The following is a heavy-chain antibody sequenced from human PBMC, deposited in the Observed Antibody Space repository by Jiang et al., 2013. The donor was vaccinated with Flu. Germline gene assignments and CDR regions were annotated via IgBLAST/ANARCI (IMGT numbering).Heavy chain of an antibody. Sequence: GLVKPSETFSLTCVVSGGSISSYNYYWAWVRQPPGKGLEWIATVSYSGDTYYNPSLKSRATISVDTSKNQFSLRLTSVTAADTAVYYCAGHEYAIATKHWGQGTLVAVSS. CDR1: GGSISSYNYY. D-gene: IGHD1-26*01. V-gene: IGHV4-39*01. CDR3: AGHEYAIATKH. J-gene: IGHJ4*02. CDR2: VSYSGDT.